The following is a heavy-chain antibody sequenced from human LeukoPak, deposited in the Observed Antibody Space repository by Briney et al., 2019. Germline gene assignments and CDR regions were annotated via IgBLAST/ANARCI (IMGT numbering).Heavy chain of an antibody. Sequence: SETLSLTCAVYGGSFSGYYWSWIRQPPGKGLEWIGEINHSGSTNYNPSLKSRVTISVDTSKNQFSLKLSSVTAADTAVYYYARGSKGAHLALGAFDIWGQGTMVTVSS. V-gene: IGHV4-34*01. CDR1: GGSFSGYY. CDR3: ARGSKGAHLALGAFDI. D-gene: IGHD3-16*01. CDR2: INHSGST. J-gene: IGHJ3*02.